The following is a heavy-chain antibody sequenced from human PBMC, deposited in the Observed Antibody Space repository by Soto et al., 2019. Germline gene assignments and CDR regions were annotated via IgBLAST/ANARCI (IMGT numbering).Heavy chain of an antibody. V-gene: IGHV3-33*01. CDR3: AFGNLSYYFDY. D-gene: IGHD3-16*01. CDR2: IWYDGSEK. Sequence: PGGSLRLSCAASGFAFSSFGMHWVRQAPGKGLEWGAIIWYDGSEKYYADSVEGRFAISRDNSKNTLYLQMNSLRAEDTAVYHCAFGNLSYYFDYWGQGAPVPVSS. J-gene: IGHJ4*02. CDR1: GFAFSSFG.